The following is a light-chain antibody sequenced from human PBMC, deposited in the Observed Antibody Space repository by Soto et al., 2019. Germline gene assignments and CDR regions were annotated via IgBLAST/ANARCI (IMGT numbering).Light chain of an antibody. J-gene: IGKJ5*01. CDR1: QSISSY. CDR2: APS. CDR3: QQSYSTPIT. V-gene: IGKV1-39*01. Sequence: DIQMTQSPSSLSASEGDRVTITCRASQSISSYLNWYQQKPGKAPKLLIYAPSSLQSGVPSTFSGCGSGTDFTLTISSLQPEDFATYYCQQSYSTPITFGPGTRLEIK.